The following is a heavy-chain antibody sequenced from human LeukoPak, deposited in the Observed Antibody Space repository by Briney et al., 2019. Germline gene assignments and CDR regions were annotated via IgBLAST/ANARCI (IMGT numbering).Heavy chain of an antibody. CDR2: INPNSGGS. V-gene: IGHV1-2*02. D-gene: IGHD6-19*01. CDR1: GYTFTGYY. Sequence: ASVTVSCKASGYTFTGYYVHWVRQAPGQGLEWMGWINPNSGGSNFARKFQGRVTMTRDTSISTAYMELSSLRSDDTAVYYCARPTFIGMANDAFDIWGQGTMITVSS. CDR3: ARPTFIGMANDAFDI. J-gene: IGHJ3*02.